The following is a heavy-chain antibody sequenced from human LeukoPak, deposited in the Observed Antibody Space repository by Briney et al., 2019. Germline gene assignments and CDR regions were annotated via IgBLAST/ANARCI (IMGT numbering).Heavy chain of an antibody. CDR3: ARESSSPYYYDSSGYYDY. J-gene: IGHJ4*02. V-gene: IGHV1-2*02. D-gene: IGHD3-22*01. Sequence: ASVKVSCKASGYTFTGYYMHWVRQAPGQGLEWMGLINPNSGGTNYAQKFQGRVTMTRDTSISTAYMELSRLRSDDTAVYYCARESSSPYYYDSSGYYDYWGQGTLVTVSS. CDR1: GYTFTGYY. CDR2: INPNSGGT.